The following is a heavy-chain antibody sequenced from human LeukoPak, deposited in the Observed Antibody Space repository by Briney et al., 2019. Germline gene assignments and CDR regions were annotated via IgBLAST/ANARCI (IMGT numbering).Heavy chain of an antibody. V-gene: IGHV4-59*01. Sequence: SETLSLTCSVSGGSISNYYWTWIRQPPGKGLEWIGNIFYTESGSTNYSPSLKSRVTISVDTSKNQFSLRLSSVTAADTAVYYCARGPSWLYSTVTTSDHWGQGTLVTVSS. CDR2: IFYTESGST. D-gene: IGHD5-24*01. J-gene: IGHJ4*01. CDR3: ARGPSWLYSTVTTSDH. CDR1: GGSISNYY.